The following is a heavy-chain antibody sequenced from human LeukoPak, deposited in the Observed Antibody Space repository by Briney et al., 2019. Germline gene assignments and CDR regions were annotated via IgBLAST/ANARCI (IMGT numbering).Heavy chain of an antibody. V-gene: IGHV1-18*01. Sequence: ASVRVSCKASGYTFTSHGISWVRQAPGQGLEWMGWISAYNGNTEYAEKFQGRVTMTTDTSTSTAYMELRSLGSDDTAVYYCARGTMVTSNWFDPWGQGTLVTVSS. J-gene: IGHJ5*02. D-gene: IGHD4-17*01. CDR2: ISAYNGNT. CDR1: GYTFTSHG. CDR3: ARGTMVTSNWFDP.